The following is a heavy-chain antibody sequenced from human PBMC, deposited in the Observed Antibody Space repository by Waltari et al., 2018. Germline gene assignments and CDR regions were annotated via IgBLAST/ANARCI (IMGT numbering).Heavy chain of an antibody. CDR1: GASFSTGGYS. J-gene: IGHJ4*02. V-gene: IGHV4-30-2*01. D-gene: IGHD3-10*01. CDR3: ARYGFAAGNFDH. Sequence: QLQLQESGSGLVQPSQTLSLTCDVSGASFSTGGYSWNWIRQPPGKGLEWIGYMYPSGSTNYNPSFKSRVSISGDRSKNRFSLSLTSVTAGDTAVYYCARYGFAAGNFDHWGQGALVIVSS. CDR2: MYPSGST.